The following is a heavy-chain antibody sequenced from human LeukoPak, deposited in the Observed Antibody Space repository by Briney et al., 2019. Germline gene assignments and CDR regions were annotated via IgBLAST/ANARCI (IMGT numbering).Heavy chain of an antibody. V-gene: IGHV3-64*01. CDR2: ISTNGGST. CDR1: GFRFSSYA. CDR3: ARLIIVATDRWFDP. Sequence: GGSVRLSCKASGFRFSSYAMHWVRQAPGQGPEYVSSISTNGGSTNYANSFKGRFTISRDNSKNTLYLQMGSLKPDDMAVYYCARLIIVATDRWFDPWGQGTLVTVAS. D-gene: IGHD5-12*01. J-gene: IGHJ5*02.